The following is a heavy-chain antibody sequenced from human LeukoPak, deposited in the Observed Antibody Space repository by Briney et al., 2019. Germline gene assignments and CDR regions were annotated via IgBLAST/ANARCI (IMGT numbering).Heavy chain of an antibody. J-gene: IGHJ3*02. V-gene: IGHV3-7*01. CDR1: GFTFSNYW. CDR3: ASKSIAAAAGAFDI. Sequence: GGSLRLSCAASGFTFSNYWMTWVRQAPGKGLEWVASINQDRGEIHYVDSVRGRFTISRDNAKNTLYLQMNSLRAEDTAVYYCASKSIAAAAGAFDIWGQGTMVTVSS. D-gene: IGHD6-13*01. CDR2: INQDRGEI.